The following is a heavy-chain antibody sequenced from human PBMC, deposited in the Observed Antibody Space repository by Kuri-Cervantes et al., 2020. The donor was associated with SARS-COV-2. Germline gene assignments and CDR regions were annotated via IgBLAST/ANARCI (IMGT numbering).Heavy chain of an antibody. CDR3: ARGPYYDFWSGYLSVYYYYMDV. V-gene: IGHV3-7*01. CDR1: GFTFSSYW. CDR2: IKQDGSEK. Sequence: GGSLRLSCAASGFTFSSYWMSWVRQAPGKGLEWVANIKQDGSEKYYVDSVKGRFTISRDNAKNSLYLQMNSLRAEDTAVYYCARGPYYDFWSGYLSVYYYYMDVWGKGTTVTVSS. D-gene: IGHD3-3*01. J-gene: IGHJ6*03.